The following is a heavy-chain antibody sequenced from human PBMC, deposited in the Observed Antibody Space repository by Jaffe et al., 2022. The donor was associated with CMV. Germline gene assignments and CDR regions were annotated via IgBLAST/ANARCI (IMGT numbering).Heavy chain of an antibody. CDR2: IYYSGST. D-gene: IGHD6-19*01. CDR1: GGSISSYY. CDR3: ARLSSGFVPWRFWYFDL. J-gene: IGHJ2*01. Sequence: QVQLQESGPGLVKPSETLSLTCTVSGGSISSYYWSWIRQPPGKGLEWIGYIYYSGSTNYNPSLKSRVTISVDTSKNQFSLKLSSVTAADTAVYYCARLSSGFVPWRFWYFDLWGRGTLVTVSS. V-gene: IGHV4-59*01.